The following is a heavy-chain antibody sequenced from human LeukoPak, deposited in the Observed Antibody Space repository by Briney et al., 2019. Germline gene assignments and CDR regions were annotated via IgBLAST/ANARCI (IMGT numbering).Heavy chain of an antibody. CDR2: ISSSGSTI. V-gene: IGHV3-11*01. D-gene: IGHD2-15*01. CDR1: GFTFSDYY. J-gene: IGHJ4*02. CDR3: ARDRRYCSGGSCYSIFDY. Sequence: GGSLRLSCAASGFTFSDYYMSWIRQAPGKGLEWVSYISSSGSTIYYADSVKGRLTISRDNAKNSLYLQMNSLRAEDTAVYYCARDRRYCSGGSCYSIFDYWGQGTLVTVSS.